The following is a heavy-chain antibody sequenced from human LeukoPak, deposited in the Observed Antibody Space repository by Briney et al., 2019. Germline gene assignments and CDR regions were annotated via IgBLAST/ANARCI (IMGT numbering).Heavy chain of an antibody. J-gene: IGHJ6*02. D-gene: IGHD2-15*01. CDR3: ARDGGGMDV. CDR2: INPDTGGS. CDR1: GYTFTDYY. V-gene: IGHV1-2*02. Sequence: GASVKVSCKTSGYTFTDYYLHWVRQAPGQGLEWMGWINPDTGGSFSAQKFQGRVTMTRDMSINTAYMELSRLRSDDTAVYYCARDGGGMDVWGQGTTVTVSS.